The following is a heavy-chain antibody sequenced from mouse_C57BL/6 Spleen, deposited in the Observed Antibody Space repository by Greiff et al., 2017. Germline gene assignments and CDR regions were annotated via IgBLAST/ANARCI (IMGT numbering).Heavy chain of an antibody. D-gene: IGHD1-1*01. Sequence: EVNVVESGGGLVKPGGSLKLSCAASGFTFSDYGMHWVRQAPEKGLEWVAYISSGSSTSYYADTVKGRFTISRNNAKNTLFLQMTSLRSEDTAMYYCAREWDYYGSSPFAYWGQGTLVTVSA. V-gene: IGHV5-17*01. CDR1: GFTFSDYG. CDR2: ISSGSSTS. CDR3: AREWDYYGSSPFAY. J-gene: IGHJ3*01.